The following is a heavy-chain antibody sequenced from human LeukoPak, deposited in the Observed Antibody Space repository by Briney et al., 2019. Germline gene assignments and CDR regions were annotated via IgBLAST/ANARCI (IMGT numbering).Heavy chain of an antibody. D-gene: IGHD7-27*01. Sequence: GGSLRLSCAAYGFAFSDYSMNWVRQAPGRGLEWMANTRGSGSGMGSGSYYAGAVKGRFTISRDNANNSLYLQMNSLRAEDTAFYYCARDDNWGFDYWGQGALVTVSS. CDR2: TRGSGSGM. CDR3: ARDDNWGFDY. V-gene: IGHV3-21*05. CDR1: GFAFSDYS. J-gene: IGHJ4*02.